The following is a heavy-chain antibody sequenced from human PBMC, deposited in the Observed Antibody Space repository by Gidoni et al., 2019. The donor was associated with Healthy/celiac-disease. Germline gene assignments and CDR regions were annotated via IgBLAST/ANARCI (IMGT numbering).Heavy chain of an antibody. V-gene: IGHV3-49*04. J-gene: IGHJ4*02. CDR2: IRSKAYGGTT. CDR1: GFTFGDYA. D-gene: IGHD1-1*01. CDR3: TRGNLDFDY. Sequence: EVQLVESGGGLVQPGRSLRLSCTASGFTFGDYAMSWVRQAPGKGLEWVGFIRSKAYGGTTEYAASVKGRFTISRDDSKSIAYLQMNSLKTEDTAVYYCTRGNLDFDYWGQGTLVTVSS.